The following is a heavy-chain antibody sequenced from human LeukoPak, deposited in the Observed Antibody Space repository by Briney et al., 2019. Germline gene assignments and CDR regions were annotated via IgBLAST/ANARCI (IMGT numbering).Heavy chain of an antibody. J-gene: IGHJ5*02. CDR2: IYPGDSDT. D-gene: IGHD4-17*01. CDR3: ARSGTVTFNWFDP. V-gene: IGHV5-51*01. Sequence: PGESLKISCNGSGYSFTGYWIGWVRQMPGKGLEWMGIIYPGDSDTRYSPSFQGQVTISADKSISTAYLQWSSLKASDTAMYYCARSGTVTFNWFDPWGQGTLVTVSS. CDR1: GYSFTGYW.